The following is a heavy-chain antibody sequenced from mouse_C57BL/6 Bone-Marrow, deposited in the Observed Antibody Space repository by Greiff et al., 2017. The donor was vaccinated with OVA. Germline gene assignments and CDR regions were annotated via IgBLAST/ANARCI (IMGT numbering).Heavy chain of an antibody. Sequence: EVQVVESGGGLVQPGGSLSLSCAASGFTFTDYYMSWVRQPPGKALEWLGFIRNKANGYTTEYSASVKGRFTISRDNSQSILYLQMNALRAEDSATYYCARGLLLDYWGQGTTRTVSS. CDR1: GFTFTDYY. D-gene: IGHD2-10*01. V-gene: IGHV7-3*01. J-gene: IGHJ2*01. CDR3: ARGLLLDY. CDR2: IRNKANGYTT.